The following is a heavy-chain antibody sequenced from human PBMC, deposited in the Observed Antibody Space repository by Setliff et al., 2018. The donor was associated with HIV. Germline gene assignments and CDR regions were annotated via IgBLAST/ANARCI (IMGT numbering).Heavy chain of an antibody. Sequence: SVKVSCKASGGTFSTHAINWVRQAPGQGLEWMGGIIPIFGTTHYAQKFQGRVTITTDESTNTAYMELGSLRSEDTAVYYCASVPMEYSGYNSDSGSYYYHYGLDVWGQGITVTVSS. D-gene: IGHD5-12*01. V-gene: IGHV1-69*05. CDR1: GGTFSTHA. CDR2: IIPIFGTT. J-gene: IGHJ6*02. CDR3: ASVPMEYSGYNSDSGSYYYHYGLDV.